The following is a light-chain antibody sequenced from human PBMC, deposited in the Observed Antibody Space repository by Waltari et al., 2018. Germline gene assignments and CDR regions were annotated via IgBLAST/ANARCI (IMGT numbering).Light chain of an antibody. J-gene: IGLJ2*01. CDR3: SSYISSSTLEL. CDR2: DVS. V-gene: IGLV2-14*03. Sequence: QSALTQPASVSGSPGQSITISCTGTSSDVGAYHYFLCYQQHPGKAPKLMIFDVSNRPSGVSNRFSGSKSGNTASLTISGLQAEDEAGYYCSSYISSSTLELFGGGTSLTVL. CDR1: SSDVGAYHY.